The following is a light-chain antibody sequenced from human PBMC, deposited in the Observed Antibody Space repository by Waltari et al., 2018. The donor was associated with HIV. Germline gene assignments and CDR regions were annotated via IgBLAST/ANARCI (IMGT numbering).Light chain of an antibody. CDR2: EVI. CDR3: TSYTSNDTLP. Sequence: HSALTQPASVSASPGQSITISCTGTSSAFGISNYVSWYQQHPGNVPKVIISEVIRPPSGVSDRFSGSKSGHTASLTISWLQPEDEADYYCTSYTSNDTLPFGGGTKVTVL. V-gene: IGLV2-14*01. J-gene: IGLJ2*01. CDR1: SSAFGISNY.